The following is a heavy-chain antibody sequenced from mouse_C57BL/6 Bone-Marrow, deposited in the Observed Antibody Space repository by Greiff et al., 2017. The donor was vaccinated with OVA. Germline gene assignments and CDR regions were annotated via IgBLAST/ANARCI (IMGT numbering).Heavy chain of an antibody. CDR3: ARRDSYGNLDY. D-gene: IGHD2-1*01. Sequence: VQGVESGAELVRPGTSVKVSCKASGYAFTNYLIEWVKQRPGQGLEWIGVINPGSGGTNYNEKFKGKATLTADKSSSTAYMQLSSLTSEDSAIYYCARRDSYGNLDYWGQGTTLTVSS. CDR1: GYAFTNYL. CDR2: INPGSGGT. V-gene: IGHV1-54*01. J-gene: IGHJ2*01.